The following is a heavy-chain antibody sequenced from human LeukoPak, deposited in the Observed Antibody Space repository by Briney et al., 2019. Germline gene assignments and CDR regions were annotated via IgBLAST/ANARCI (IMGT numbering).Heavy chain of an antibody. Sequence: SVKVSCKASGGTFSSYAISWVRQAPGQGLEWMGGIIPIFGTANYAQKFQGRVTITADESTSTAYMELSSLRSEDTAVYYCALRDSSGYYWGGLFDYWGQGTLVTVSS. CDR3: ALRDSSGYYWGGLFDY. CDR1: GGTFSSYA. D-gene: IGHD3-22*01. V-gene: IGHV1-69*13. CDR2: IIPIFGTA. J-gene: IGHJ4*02.